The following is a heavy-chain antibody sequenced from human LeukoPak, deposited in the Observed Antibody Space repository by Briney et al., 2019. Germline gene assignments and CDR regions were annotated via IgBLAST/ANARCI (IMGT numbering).Heavy chain of an antibody. Sequence: ASVKVSCKASGYTFTGYYVHWVRQAPGQGLEWMGWINPNSGGTNYAQKFQGRVTMTRDTSISTAYMELSRLRSDDTAVYYCAQSPRIAAAGSWFDPWGQGTLVTVSS. CDR3: AQSPRIAAAGSWFDP. V-gene: IGHV1-2*02. CDR1: GYTFTGYY. D-gene: IGHD6-13*01. CDR2: INPNSGGT. J-gene: IGHJ5*02.